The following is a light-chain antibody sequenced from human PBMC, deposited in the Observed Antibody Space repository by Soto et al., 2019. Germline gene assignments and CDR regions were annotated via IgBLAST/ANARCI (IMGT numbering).Light chain of an antibody. CDR2: EDN. CDR1: SGSIASNY. J-gene: IGLJ2*01. Sequence: NFMLTQPHSVSESPGKTVTISCTRSSGSIASNYVQWYQQRPGSAPTTVIYEDNQRPSGVPDRFSGSIDSSSNSASLTISGLKTEDEADYYWQSYDSSTPYVVFGGGTKRTVL. V-gene: IGLV6-57*04. CDR3: QSYDSSTPYVV.